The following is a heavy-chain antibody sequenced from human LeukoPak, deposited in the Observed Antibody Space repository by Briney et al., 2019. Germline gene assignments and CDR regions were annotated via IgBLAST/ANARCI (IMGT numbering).Heavy chain of an antibody. CDR2: IFYSGST. CDR1: GGSIRNYY. CDR3: ASSSSGSYYNGFDI. J-gene: IGHJ3*02. Sequence: SETLSLTCSVSGGSIRNYYWTWIRQSPGKGLEWIGYIFYSGSTNYNPSLKSRVTISLDTSKNHFSLKLNSVTAADTAVYYCASSSSGSYYNGFDIWGQGTMVTVAS. D-gene: IGHD3-10*01. V-gene: IGHV4-59*01.